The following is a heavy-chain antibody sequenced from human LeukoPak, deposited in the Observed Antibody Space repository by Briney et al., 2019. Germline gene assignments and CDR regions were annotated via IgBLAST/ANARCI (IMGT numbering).Heavy chain of an antibody. CDR2: TYYRSKWYN. J-gene: IGHJ6*02. CDR3: ARVDHYQETIPLRIAAADPPSYYYYGMDV. CDR1: GDSVSSNSAA. Sequence: SQTLSLTCAISGDSVSSNSAAWNWIRQSPSRGLEWLGRTYYRSKWYNDYAVSVKSRITINPDTSKNQFSLQLNSVTPEDTAVYYCARVDHYQETIPLRIAAADPPSYYYYGMDVWGQGTTVTVSS. V-gene: IGHV6-1*01. D-gene: IGHD6-13*01.